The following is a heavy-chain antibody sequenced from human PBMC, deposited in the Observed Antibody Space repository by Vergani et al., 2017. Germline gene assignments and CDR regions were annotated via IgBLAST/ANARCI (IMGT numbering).Heavy chain of an antibody. CDR2: IKSKTDGGTT. J-gene: IGHJ6*03. Sequence: EVQLVESGGGLVKPGGSLRLSCAASGFTFSNAWMSWVRQAPGKGLEWVGRIKSKTDGGTTDYAAPVKGRFTISRDDSKNTLYLQMNSLRAEDTAVYYCARFSRPYYDFWSGYYVTDYYYMDVWGKGTTVTVSS. CDR1: GFTFSNAW. D-gene: IGHD3-3*01. V-gene: IGHV3-15*01. CDR3: ARFSRPYYDFWSGYYVTDYYYMDV.